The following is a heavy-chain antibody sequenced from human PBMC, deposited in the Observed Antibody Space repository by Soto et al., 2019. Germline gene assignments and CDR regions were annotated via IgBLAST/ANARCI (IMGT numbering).Heavy chain of an antibody. CDR1: GGSISIYY. CDR3: AREGWALTHPDAFDI. V-gene: IGHV4-4*07. D-gene: IGHD1-26*01. Sequence: SETLSVTCIFSGGSISIYYWSWIRQPAGKGLEWIGRIYTSGSTNYNPSLKSRVTMSVDTSKNQFSLKLSSVTAADTAVYYCAREGWALTHPDAFDIWGQGTMVTVSS. J-gene: IGHJ3*02. CDR2: IYTSGST.